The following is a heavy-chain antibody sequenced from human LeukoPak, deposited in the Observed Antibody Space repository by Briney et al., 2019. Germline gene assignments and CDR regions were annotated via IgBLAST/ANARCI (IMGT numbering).Heavy chain of an antibody. D-gene: IGHD6-13*01. CDR1: GGTFSSYA. CDR2: IIPIFGTA. CDR3: ASDSSSPYYFDY. V-gene: IGHV1-69*13. J-gene: IGHJ4*02. Sequence: SVKVSCKASGGTFSSYAISWVRQAPGQGLECMGGIIPIFGTANYAQKFQGRVTITADESTSTAYMELSSLRSEDTAVYYCASDSSSPYYFDYWGQGTLVTVSS.